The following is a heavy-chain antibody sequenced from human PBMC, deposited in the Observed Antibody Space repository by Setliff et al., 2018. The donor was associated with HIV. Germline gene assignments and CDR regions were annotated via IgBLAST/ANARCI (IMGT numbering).Heavy chain of an antibody. V-gene: IGHV1-69*13. CDR1: GYSFTNYA. CDR2: IISMFGTA. D-gene: IGHD2-15*01. J-gene: IGHJ3*02. CDR3: ARSLRYCSGGDCYSDWVHYPFDI. Sequence: SVKVSCKASGYSFTNYAISWVRQAPGQGLEWMGGIISMFGTANYAQKFQGRVTITADESTNTAYMELSSLRSDDTAVYYCARSLRYCSGGDCYSDWVHYPFDIWGQATMVTVSS.